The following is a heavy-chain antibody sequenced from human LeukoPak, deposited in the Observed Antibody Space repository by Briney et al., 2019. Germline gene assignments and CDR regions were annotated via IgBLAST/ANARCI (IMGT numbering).Heavy chain of an antibody. CDR2: ITSSGGST. CDR3: ANRDIVVVTTAGSAAQY. V-gene: IGHV3-23*01. Sequence: PGGSLRLSCAASGFTFSSYAMSWVRQAPGKGLEWVSAITSSGGSTYYADSVKGRFTISRDNSKNTLYLQMNSLRAEDTAVYYCANRDIVVVTTAGSAAQYWGQGTLVTVSS. D-gene: IGHD3-22*01. CDR1: GFTFSSYA. J-gene: IGHJ4*02.